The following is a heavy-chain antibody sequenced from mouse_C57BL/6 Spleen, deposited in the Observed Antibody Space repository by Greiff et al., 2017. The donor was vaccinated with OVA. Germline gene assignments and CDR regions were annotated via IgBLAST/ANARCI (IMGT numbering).Heavy chain of an antibody. CDR3: ARPTVVADYFDY. Sequence: QVQLQQPGAELVKPGASVKLSCKASGYTFTSYWMHWVKQRPGQGLEWIGMIHPNSGSTNYNEKFKSKATLTVDKSSSTAYMQLSSLTSEDSAVDYCARPTVVADYFDYWGQGTTLTVSS. J-gene: IGHJ2*01. CDR2: IHPNSGST. D-gene: IGHD1-1*01. V-gene: IGHV1-64*01. CDR1: GYTFTSYW.